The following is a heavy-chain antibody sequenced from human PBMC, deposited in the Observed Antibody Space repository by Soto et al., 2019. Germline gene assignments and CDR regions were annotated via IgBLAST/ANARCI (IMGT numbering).Heavy chain of an antibody. Sequence: SVKVSCKASGGTFSSYAISWVRQAPGQGLEWMGGIIPIFGTANYAQKFQGRVTITADESTSTAYMELSSLRSEDTAVYYCAKTGTTPEAYYYGTDGWGPGTTVTVAS. CDR2: IIPIFGTA. CDR1: GGTFSSYA. V-gene: IGHV1-69*13. CDR3: AKTGTTPEAYYYGTDG. D-gene: IGHD1-7*01. J-gene: IGHJ6*01.